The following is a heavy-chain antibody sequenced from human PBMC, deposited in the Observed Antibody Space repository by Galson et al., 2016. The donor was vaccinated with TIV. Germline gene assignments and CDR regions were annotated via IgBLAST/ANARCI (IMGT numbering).Heavy chain of an antibody. Sequence: SLRLSCAASTFNVKDNYMSWVRQAPGEGLEWVSIISSGGTTNYADSVKGRFTIGRDESKNALFLEMNNLRVDDTAVYYCARDRRYCGNECFLYYYYGMDVWGRGTTVTVSS. CDR2: ISSGGTT. J-gene: IGHJ6*02. D-gene: IGHD2-21*01. CDR3: ARDRRYCGNECFLYYYYGMDV. CDR1: TFNVKDNY. V-gene: IGHV3-66*02.